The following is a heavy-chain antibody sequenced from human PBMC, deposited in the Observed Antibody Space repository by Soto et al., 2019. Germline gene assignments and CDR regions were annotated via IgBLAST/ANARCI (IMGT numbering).Heavy chain of an antibody. CDR1: GFTFSTYR. D-gene: IGHD1-1*01. CDR2: IDSDGSST. J-gene: IGHJ5*02. CDR3: AKANWNDADHFDP. V-gene: IGHV3-74*01. Sequence: GGSLRLSCAASGFTFSTYRMHWVGQAPGKGLVWVSRIDSDGSSTTYADSVKGRFTISRDNAKNTLYLQMNSLRAEDTAMYYCAKANWNDADHFDPWGQGTLVTGSS.